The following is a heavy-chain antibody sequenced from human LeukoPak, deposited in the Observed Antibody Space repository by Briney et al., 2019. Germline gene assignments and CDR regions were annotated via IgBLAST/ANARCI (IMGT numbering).Heavy chain of an antibody. V-gene: IGHV1-69*13. CDR2: IIPIFGTA. CDR3: ARDTAMVEGYFDY. CDR1: GYTFTRNT. J-gene: IGHJ4*02. Sequence: GASVKVSCKASGYTFTRNTINWVRQAPGQGLEWMEGIIPIFGTANYAQKFQGRVTITADESTSTAYMELSSLRSEDTAVYYCARDTAMVEGYFDYWGQGTLVTVSS. D-gene: IGHD5-18*01.